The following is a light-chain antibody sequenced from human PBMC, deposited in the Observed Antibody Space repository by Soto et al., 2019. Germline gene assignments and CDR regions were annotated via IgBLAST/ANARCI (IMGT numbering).Light chain of an antibody. Sequence: QSVLTQPPSVSGAPGQRVTISCTGSSSDIGAGFDVHWYQHLPVTAPKLLIYGNTNRPSGVPDRFSGSKSGTSASLVITGRQAEDESYYYCQSYENSRTGFYVFGTGTKLTVL. CDR1: SSDIGAGFD. J-gene: IGLJ1*01. CDR3: QSYENSRTGFYV. CDR2: GNT. V-gene: IGLV1-40*01.